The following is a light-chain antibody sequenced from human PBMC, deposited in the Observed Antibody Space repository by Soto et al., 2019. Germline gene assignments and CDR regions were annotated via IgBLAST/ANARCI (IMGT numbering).Light chain of an antibody. J-gene: IGLJ1*01. CDR3: QSYDSSLSGYYV. CDR1: SSNIGAGYD. CDR2: GHS. V-gene: IGLV1-40*01. Sequence: QSVLTQPPSVSGAPGQRVTISCTGSSSNIGAGYDVHWYQQLPGTAPKLLIYGHSNRPSGVPDRFSGSKSGTSASLAITGLQAEDEADYYCQSYDSSLSGYYVFGTGNKLTVL.